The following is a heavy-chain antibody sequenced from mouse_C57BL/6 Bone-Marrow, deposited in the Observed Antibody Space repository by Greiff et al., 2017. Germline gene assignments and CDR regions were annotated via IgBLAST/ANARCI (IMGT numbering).Heavy chain of an antibody. CDR3: ARLTTVVATGYFDY. CDR1: GYSFTGYY. CDR2: INPSTGGT. V-gene: IGHV1-43*01. D-gene: IGHD1-1*01. Sequence: VHVKQSGPELVKPGASVKISCKASGYSFTGYYMHWVKQSSEKGLEWIGEINPSTGGTSYNQKFKGKATLTVDKSSSTAYMQLKSLTSEDSAVYYCARLTTVVATGYFDYWGQGTTLTVSS. J-gene: IGHJ2*01.